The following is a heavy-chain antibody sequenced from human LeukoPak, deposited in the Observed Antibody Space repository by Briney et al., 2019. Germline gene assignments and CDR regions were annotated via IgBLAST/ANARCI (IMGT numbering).Heavy chain of an antibody. CDR2: ISDSGGYT. CDR3: AELGITMIGGV. Sequence: GGSLRLSCAASGFTFSDTWMHWVRQAPGEGLEWVSSISDSGGYTFYADSVKGRFTISRDNSKNTVYLQMNSLRAEDTAVYYCAELGITMIGGVWGKGTTVTISS. J-gene: IGHJ6*04. D-gene: IGHD3-10*02. V-gene: IGHV3-23*01. CDR1: GFTFSDTW.